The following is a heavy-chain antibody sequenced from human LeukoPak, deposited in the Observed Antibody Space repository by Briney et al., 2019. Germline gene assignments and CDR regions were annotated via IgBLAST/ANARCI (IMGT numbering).Heavy chain of an antibody. J-gene: IGHJ4*02. CDR1: GFTFSNYA. CDR3: ARGQYGLGTLGH. Sequence: GGSLRLSCAASGFTFSNYAMTWVRQAPGKGLEWVSQISGSGGSTYYADSVRGRFTISRDKSKNTLYLQMSNLRAEDTAVYYRARGQYGLGTLGHWGQGTLVTVSS. V-gene: IGHV3-23*01. CDR2: ISGSGGST. D-gene: IGHD3-10*01.